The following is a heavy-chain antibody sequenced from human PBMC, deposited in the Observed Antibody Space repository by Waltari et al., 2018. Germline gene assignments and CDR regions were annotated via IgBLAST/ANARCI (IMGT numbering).Heavy chain of an antibody. D-gene: IGHD1-1*01. Sequence: QVQLVESGGGVVQPGRSLRLSCAASGFTFSSYGMHWVRQAPGKGLAWVAVIWYDGSNKYYADSVKGRFTISRDNSKNTLYLQMNSLRAEDTAMYYCAKALGTGTAEASWYFDLWGRGTLVTVSS. CDR1: GFTFSSYG. J-gene: IGHJ2*01. CDR2: IWYDGSNK. V-gene: IGHV3-30*18. CDR3: AKALGTGTAEASWYFDL.